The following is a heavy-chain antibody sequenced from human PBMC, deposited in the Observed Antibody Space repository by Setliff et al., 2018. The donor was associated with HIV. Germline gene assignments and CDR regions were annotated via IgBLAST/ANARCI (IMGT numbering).Heavy chain of an antibody. J-gene: IGHJ4*02. CDR3: ARLRVSSSSQTFDH. Sequence: KPSETLSLTCTVSGGSISSQYWSWIRQPQGKGLEWIGYIYYSGTTHYNPSLKSRVGMSVDTSKNQFSLDLTSVTPADTAVYYCARLRVSSSSQTFDHWGQGILVTVSS. D-gene: IGHD6-6*01. V-gene: IGHV4-59*08. CDR2: IYYSGTT. CDR1: GGSISSQY.